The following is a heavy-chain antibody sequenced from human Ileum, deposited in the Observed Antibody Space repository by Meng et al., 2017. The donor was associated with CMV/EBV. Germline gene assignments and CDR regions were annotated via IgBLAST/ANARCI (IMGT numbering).Heavy chain of an antibody. CDR3: ARVGGDYYYYGMDF. Sequence: GESLKISCAASGFTFSSYSMNWVRQAPGKGLEWVSSISSSSSYIYYADSVKGRFTISRDNAKNSLYLQMNSLRAEDTAVYYCARVGGDYYYYGMDFWGQGTTVTVSS. CDR1: GFTFSSYS. D-gene: IGHD2-21*01. J-gene: IGHJ6*02. CDR2: ISSSSSYI. V-gene: IGHV3-21*01.